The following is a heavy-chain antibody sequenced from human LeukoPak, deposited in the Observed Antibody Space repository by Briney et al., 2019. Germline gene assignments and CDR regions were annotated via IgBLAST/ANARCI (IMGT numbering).Heavy chain of an antibody. CDR2: INPNSGGT. CDR1: GYTFTGYY. J-gene: IGHJ3*02. V-gene: IGHV1-2*04. CDR3: ARVASHCSGGSCYSFDAFDI. Sequence: ASVKLSCKASGYTFTGYYMHWVRQAPGQGLEWMGWINPNSGGTNYAQKFQGWVTMTRDTSISTAYMELSRLRSDDTAVYYCARVASHCSGGSCYSFDAFDIWGQGTMVTVSS. D-gene: IGHD2-15*01.